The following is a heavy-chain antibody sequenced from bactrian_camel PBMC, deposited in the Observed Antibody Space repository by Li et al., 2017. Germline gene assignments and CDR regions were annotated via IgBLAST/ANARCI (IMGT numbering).Heavy chain of an antibody. Sequence: HVQLVESGGGLVQPGGSLRLSCAASGFTFNGHYMTWVRQAPGKGLEWVSGISHDGSNTYYGDSVKGRFTISRDNAKNTVYLQMNSLQSEDTAHYYCVKDDWGWSFGSWGQGTQVTVS. CDR1: GFTFNGHY. D-gene: IGHD5*01. CDR2: ISHDGSNT. J-gene: IGHJ6*01. V-gene: IGHV3S6*01. CDR3: VKDDWGWSFGS.